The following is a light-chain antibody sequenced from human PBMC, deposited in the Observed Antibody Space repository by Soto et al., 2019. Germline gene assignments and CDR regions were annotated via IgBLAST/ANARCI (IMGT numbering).Light chain of an antibody. V-gene: IGKV1-39*01. CDR2: AAS. Sequence: DIQMTQSPSSLSASVGDRVTITCRASQSISNYLNWYQQKPGKAPNLLIYAASSLQGGVPSRFSGSGSGTDFTLTISSLQPEDFATYYCQQSYTTPPATFGQGTKVEIK. J-gene: IGKJ1*01. CDR1: QSISNY. CDR3: QQSYTTPPAT.